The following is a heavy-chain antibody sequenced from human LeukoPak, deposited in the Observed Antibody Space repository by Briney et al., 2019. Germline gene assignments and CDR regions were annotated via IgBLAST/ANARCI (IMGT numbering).Heavy chain of an antibody. CDR1: GVTFSSYG. CDR2: ISSDGNDK. D-gene: IGHD5-12*01. Sequence: GGSLRLSCGASGVTFSSYGMHWVRQAPGQGLELGGIISSDGNDKLYGDSVKGRFTISRDDSKSTLYLQMNSLRAEDTAVYYCTTKVIRGNSGDDYDDWGQGTLVTVSS. CDR3: TTKVIRGNSGDDYDD. J-gene: IGHJ4*02. V-gene: IGHV3-30*03.